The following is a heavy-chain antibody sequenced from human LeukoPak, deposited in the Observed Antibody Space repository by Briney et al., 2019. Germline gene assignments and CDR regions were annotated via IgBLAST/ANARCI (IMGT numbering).Heavy chain of an antibody. V-gene: IGHV1-8*01. D-gene: IGHD1-26*01. Sequence: ASVKVSCKASGYTCTSYDINWVRQATGQGLEWMGWMNPNSGNTGYAQKFQGWVTMTRDTSISTAYVEVSRLISDDTAVYYCARDLTSTSNWEFDYWGQGTLVIVSS. CDR2: MNPNSGNT. CDR1: GYTCTSYD. J-gene: IGHJ4*02. CDR3: ARDLTSTSNWEFDY.